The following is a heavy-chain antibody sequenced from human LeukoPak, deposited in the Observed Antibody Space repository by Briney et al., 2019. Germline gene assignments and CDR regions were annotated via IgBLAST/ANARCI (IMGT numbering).Heavy chain of an antibody. CDR1: EFTFSDYA. V-gene: IGHV3-23*01. CDR2: ITDISDTT. Sequence: PAGGSLRLSCAASEFTFSDYAMTWVRQAPGKGLEWVSLITDISDTTYYADSVKGRFTISRDNSKNALYLQMNSLRAEDTALYYCAKHGRATPDYWGQGTLVTVSS. D-gene: IGHD5-12*01. CDR3: AKHGRATPDY. J-gene: IGHJ4*02.